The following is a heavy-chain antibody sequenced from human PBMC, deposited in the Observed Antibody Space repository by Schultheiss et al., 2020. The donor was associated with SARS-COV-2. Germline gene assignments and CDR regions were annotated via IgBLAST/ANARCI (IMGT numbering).Heavy chain of an antibody. V-gene: IGHV3-49*04. CDR1: GFTFRTHA. Sequence: GGSLRLSCAASGFTFRTHAMNWVRQAPGKGLEWVGFIRSKAYGGTTEYAASVKGRFTISRDDSKSIAYLQMNSLKTEDTAVYYCTRDALPYYDSSGYYFQAFDIWGQGTMVTVSS. CDR2: IRSKAYGGTT. CDR3: TRDALPYYDSSGYYFQAFDI. D-gene: IGHD3-22*01. J-gene: IGHJ3*02.